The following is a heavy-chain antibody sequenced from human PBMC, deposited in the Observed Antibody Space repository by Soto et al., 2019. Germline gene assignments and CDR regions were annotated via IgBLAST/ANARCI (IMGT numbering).Heavy chain of an antibody. J-gene: IGHJ4*02. D-gene: IGHD6-13*01. CDR3: ARARATIAAAAIFDC. CDR2: VYRTGST. V-gene: IGHV4-4*02. Sequence: QVQLQESGPGLVKPSGTLSLTCAVSGGSISTSNWWSWVRQPPGKGLEWIGEVYRTGSTNYNPSLESRVIVSVDKTKNQFPLTLTSVTAADTAVYYCARARATIAAAAIFDCWGQGTLVTVSS. CDR1: GGSISTSNW.